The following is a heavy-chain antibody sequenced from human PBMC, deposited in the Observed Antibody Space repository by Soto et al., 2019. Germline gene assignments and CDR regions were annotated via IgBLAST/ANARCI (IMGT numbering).Heavy chain of an antibody. V-gene: IGHV1-69*06. CDR3: AIGRMTMIVVVIGPDAFDI. CDR2: IIPIFGTA. Sequence: SVKVSCKASGGTFSSYAISWVRQAPGQGLEWMGGIIPIFGTANYAQKFQGRVTITADKSTSTAYMELSSLRSEDTAVYYCAIGRMTMIVVVIGPDAFDIWGQGTMVTVSS. D-gene: IGHD3-22*01. CDR1: GGTFSSYA. J-gene: IGHJ3*02.